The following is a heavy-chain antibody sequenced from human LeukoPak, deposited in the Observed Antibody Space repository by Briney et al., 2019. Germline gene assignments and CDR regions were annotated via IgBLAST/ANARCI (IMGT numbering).Heavy chain of an antibody. D-gene: IGHD6-13*01. CDR1: GYTFSRYY. J-gene: IGHJ4*02. Sequence: ASVKVSCKASGYTFSRYYIHWVRQATGQGLEWMGWMNPNSGNTGYAQKFQGRVTITRNTSISTAYMELSSLRSEDTAVYYCARPSSSWPWYFDYWGQGTLVTVSS. CDR2: MNPNSGNT. CDR3: ARPSSSWPWYFDY. V-gene: IGHV1-8*03.